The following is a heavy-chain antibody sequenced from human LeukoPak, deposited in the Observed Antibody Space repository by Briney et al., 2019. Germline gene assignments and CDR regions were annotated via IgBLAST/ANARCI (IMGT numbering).Heavy chain of an antibody. Sequence: SETLSLTCTVSGGSISSYYWSWIRQPPGKGPEWIGYIYYSGSTNYNPSLKSRVTISVDTSKNQFSLKLSSVTAADTAVYYCARGSSSWYPDYWGQGTLVTVSS. CDR3: ARGSSSWYPDY. CDR1: GGSISSYY. CDR2: IYYSGST. V-gene: IGHV4-59*01. J-gene: IGHJ4*02. D-gene: IGHD6-13*01.